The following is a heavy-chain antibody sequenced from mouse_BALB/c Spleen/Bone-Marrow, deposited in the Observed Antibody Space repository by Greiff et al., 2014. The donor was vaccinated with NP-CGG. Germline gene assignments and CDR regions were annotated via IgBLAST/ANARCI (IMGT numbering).Heavy chain of an antibody. CDR3: TRGGNWDDFDY. Sequence: EVQGVESGGGLVQPGGSRKLSCAASGFTFSSFGMHWVRQAPEKGLEWVAYISSGSSTIFYADTVEGRFTVSRDNPKNTLFLQMTSLRSEDTAMYYCTRGGNWDDFDYWGQGTTLTVSS. CDR2: ISSGSSTI. D-gene: IGHD4-1*01. J-gene: IGHJ2*01. CDR1: GFTFSSFG. V-gene: IGHV5-17*02.